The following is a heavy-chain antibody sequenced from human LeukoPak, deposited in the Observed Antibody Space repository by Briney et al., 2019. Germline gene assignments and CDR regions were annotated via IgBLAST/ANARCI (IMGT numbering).Heavy chain of an antibody. CDR2: IIPILGRA. Sequence: SVKVSCKASGGTFSSYTISWVRQAPGQGLEWMGRIIPILGRATYAQKFQGRVTITANKSTRTAYMELSSLISEDTAVYYCARDESHTRILDYWGQGTLVTVSS. V-gene: IGHV1-69*08. CDR3: ARDESHTRILDY. D-gene: IGHD2/OR15-2a*01. J-gene: IGHJ4*02. CDR1: GGTFSSYT.